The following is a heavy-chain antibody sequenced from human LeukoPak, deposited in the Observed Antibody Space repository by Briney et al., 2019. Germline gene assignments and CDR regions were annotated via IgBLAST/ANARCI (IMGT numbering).Heavy chain of an antibody. CDR3: AVENWGSGYVDS. J-gene: IGHJ4*02. Sequence: GGSLRLSCAASGFTFSDYYMSWIRQAPGKGLEWVSYISSSGSTIYYADPVKGRFTISRVNAKNSLYLQMHSLKPEDRAVYYCAVENWGSGYVDSWGQGTLVTVSA. CDR1: GFTFSDYY. V-gene: IGHV3-11*04. CDR2: ISSSGSTI. D-gene: IGHD7-27*01.